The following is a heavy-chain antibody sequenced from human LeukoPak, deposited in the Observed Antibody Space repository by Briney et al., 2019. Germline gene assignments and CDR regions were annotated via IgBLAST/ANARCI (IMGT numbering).Heavy chain of an antibody. CDR1: GFTISSYW. CDR3: AREFGGFDC. J-gene: IGHJ4*02. CDR2: INQDGSEN. V-gene: IGHV3-7*01. D-gene: IGHD3-10*01. Sequence: GGTLTLTCTASGFTISSYWMSWIRQPPGKGLEWMANINQDGSENYYVDSVKGRFTISRDNAKNSLYLQMNSLRAEDTAVYYCAREFGGFDCWGQGTLVTVSS.